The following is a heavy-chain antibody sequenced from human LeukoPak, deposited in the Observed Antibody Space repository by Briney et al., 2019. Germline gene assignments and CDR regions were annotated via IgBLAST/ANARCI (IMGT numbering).Heavy chain of an antibody. CDR3: VRDCSSTSCYGDYYYYYMDV. V-gene: IGHV1-69*01. J-gene: IGHJ6*03. D-gene: IGHD2-2*01. Sequence: SVKVSCKASGGTFSGYAISWVRPAPGQGREWMGGIITIVGTANYAQKFQGSVTITADESTSTAYMELSSLRSEDTAVYYCVRDCSSTSCYGDYYYYYMDVWGKGTTVTVSS. CDR1: GGTFSGYA. CDR2: IITIVGTA.